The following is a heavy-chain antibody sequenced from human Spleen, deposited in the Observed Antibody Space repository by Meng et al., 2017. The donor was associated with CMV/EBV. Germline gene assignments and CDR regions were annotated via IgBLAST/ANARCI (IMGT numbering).Heavy chain of an antibody. Sequence: GSSSSNNWWSWVRQPPGKGLEWIGEIDHRGSPTYNPSLKSRVTISVDKSKNQFSLELNFVTAADTAVYFCARSNIVVVPAVGDWFDPWGQGTLVTVSS. V-gene: IGHV4-4*01. CDR2: IDHRGSP. J-gene: IGHJ5*02. CDR1: GSSSSNNW. CDR3: ARSNIVVVPAVGDWFDP. D-gene: IGHD2-2*01.